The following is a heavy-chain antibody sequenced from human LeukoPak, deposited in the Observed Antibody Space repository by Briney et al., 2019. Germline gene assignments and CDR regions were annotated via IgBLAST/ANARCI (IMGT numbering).Heavy chain of an antibody. Sequence: ASVKVSCKASGYTFTGYYMHWVRQAPGQGLEWMGWINPNSGGTNYAQKFQGRVTMTRDTCISTAYMELSRLRSDDTAVYYCARVGAAVAGSDPWGQGTLVTVSS. CDR1: GYTFTGYY. D-gene: IGHD6-19*01. CDR3: ARVGAAVAGSDP. J-gene: IGHJ5*02. V-gene: IGHV1-2*02. CDR2: INPNSGGT.